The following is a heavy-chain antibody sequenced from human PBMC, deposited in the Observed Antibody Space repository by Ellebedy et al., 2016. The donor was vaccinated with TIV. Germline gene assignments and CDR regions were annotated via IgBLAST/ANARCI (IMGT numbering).Heavy chain of an antibody. CDR3: ATDRAPDGRNWCIDL. J-gene: IGHJ2*01. V-gene: IGHV1-2*02. CDR1: GYTLTGSY. D-gene: IGHD1-1*01. CDR2: INPNSGDT. Sequence: AASVKVSCKASGYTLTGSYMHWVRQAPGQGLEWMGWINPNSGDTSYAQNFQGRVTMTRDTSISTAYMELSRLRSDDTAVYYCATDRAPDGRNWCIDLWGRGTLVTVSS.